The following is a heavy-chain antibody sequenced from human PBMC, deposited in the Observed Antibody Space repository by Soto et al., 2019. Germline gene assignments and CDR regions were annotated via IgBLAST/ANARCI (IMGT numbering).Heavy chain of an antibody. D-gene: IGHD6-13*01. CDR3: ARDAAVLDY. J-gene: IGHJ4*02. V-gene: IGHV4-4*07. CDR1: GAPLIHYY. CDR2: VYNEGNSDSS. Sequence: SETLSLTCTVSGAPLIHYYWSWIRLAAGRGLEWIGRVYNEGNSDSSDYRPSLKGRATMSVNLSKSQISLTLSSVTAADTAVYYCARDAAVLDYWGQGTLVTVSS.